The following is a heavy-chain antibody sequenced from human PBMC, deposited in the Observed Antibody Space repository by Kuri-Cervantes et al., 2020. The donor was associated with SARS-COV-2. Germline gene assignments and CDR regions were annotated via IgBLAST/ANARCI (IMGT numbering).Heavy chain of an antibody. V-gene: IGHV3-74*01. D-gene: IGHD6-19*01. Sequence: GGSLRLSCAASGFTFSSYWMHWVRQAPGKGLVWVSRINSDGSSTSYADSVKGRFTISRDNAKNTLYLQMNSLRAEDTAVYYCARAGYSTGWFPDWYFDLWGRGTLVTVSS. CDR2: INSDGSST. CDR3: ARAGYSTGWFPDWYFDL. J-gene: IGHJ2*01. CDR1: GFTFSSYW.